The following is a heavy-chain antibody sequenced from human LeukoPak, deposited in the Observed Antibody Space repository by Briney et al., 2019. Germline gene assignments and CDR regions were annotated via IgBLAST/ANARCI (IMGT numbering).Heavy chain of an antibody. CDR2: IEYDGSNK. Sequence: GGSLRLSCEASGFNFSKYGMRWVRQAPGKGLDWVAFIEYDGSNKNYADSVKGRFTISRDNSKNTLYLQMNSLRAEDTAVYYCARDLYCSGDSCYSGLKYWGQGTLVTVSS. J-gene: IGHJ4*02. CDR1: GFNFSKYG. CDR3: ARDLYCSGDSCYSGLKY. D-gene: IGHD2-15*01. V-gene: IGHV3-30*19.